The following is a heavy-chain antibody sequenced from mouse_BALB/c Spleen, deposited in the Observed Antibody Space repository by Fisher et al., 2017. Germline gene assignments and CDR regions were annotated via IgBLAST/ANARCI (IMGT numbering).Heavy chain of an antibody. V-gene: IGHV1S81*02. Sequence: KFKGKATLTVDKSSSTAYMQLSSPTSEDSAVYYCARFYGSSFDYWGQGTTLTVSS. J-gene: IGHJ2*01. D-gene: IGHD1-1*01. CDR3: ARFYGSSFDY.